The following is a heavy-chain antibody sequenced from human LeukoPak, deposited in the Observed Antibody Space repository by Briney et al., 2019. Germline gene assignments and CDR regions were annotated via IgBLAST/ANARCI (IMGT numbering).Heavy chain of an antibody. J-gene: IGHJ4*02. Sequence: SETLSLTCTVSGGSISSYYWSWIRQPPGKGLEWIGYIYNSGSTNYNPSLKSRVTISVDTSKNQFSLKLSSVTAADTAVYYCARRGIAVAGEGFDFDYWGQGTLVTVSS. CDR3: ARRGIAVAGEGFDFDY. CDR2: IYNSGST. D-gene: IGHD6-19*01. V-gene: IGHV4-59*08. CDR1: GGSISSYY.